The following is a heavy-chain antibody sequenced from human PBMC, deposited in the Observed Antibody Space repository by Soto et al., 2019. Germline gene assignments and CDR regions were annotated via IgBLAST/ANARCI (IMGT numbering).Heavy chain of an antibody. CDR3: AREAISSDYFDY. CDR1: GFTVSSNY. V-gene: IGHV3-53*02. J-gene: IGHJ4*02. Sequence: EVQLVETGGGLIQPGGSLRLSCAASGFTVSSNYMSWVRQAPGQGLEWVSFIYSGGRTYYADSVKGRFTISRDNSKNTLYLQMNSLRAEDTAVYYCAREAISSDYFDYWGQGTRVIVSS. CDR2: IYSGGRT. D-gene: IGHD3-22*01.